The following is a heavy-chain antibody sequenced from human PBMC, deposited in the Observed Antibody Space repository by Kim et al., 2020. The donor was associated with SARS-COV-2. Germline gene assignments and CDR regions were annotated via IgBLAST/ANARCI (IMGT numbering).Heavy chain of an antibody. CDR2: IYYSGST. V-gene: IGHV4-31*03. CDR1: GGSISSGGYY. CDR3: ARSLPDYGVKWYYFDY. D-gene: IGHD4-17*01. J-gene: IGHJ4*02. Sequence: SETLSLTCTVSGGSISSGGYYWSWIRQHPGKGLEWIGYIYYSGSTYYNPSLKSRVTISVDTSKNQFSLKLSSVTAADTAVYYCARSLPDYGVKWYYFDYWGQGTLVTVSS.